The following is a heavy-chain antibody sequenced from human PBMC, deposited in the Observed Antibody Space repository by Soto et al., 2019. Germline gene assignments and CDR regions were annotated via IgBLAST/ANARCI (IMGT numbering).Heavy chain of an antibody. V-gene: IGHV4-4*02. CDR3: ARRWMVRGVMKWSDP. Sequence: SETLSLTCAVSGGSISSSNWWSWVRQPPGKGLEWIGEIYHSGSTNYNPSLKSRVTISIDKSKNQFSLKLSSVTAADTAVYYCARRWMVRGVMKWSDPWGQGTLVTVSS. D-gene: IGHD3-10*01. CDR1: GGSISSSNW. J-gene: IGHJ5*02. CDR2: IYHSGST.